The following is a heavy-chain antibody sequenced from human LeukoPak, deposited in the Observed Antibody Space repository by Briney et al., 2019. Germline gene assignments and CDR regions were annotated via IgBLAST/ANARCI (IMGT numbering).Heavy chain of an antibody. CDR2: IYNSGTT. V-gene: IGHV4-38-2*02. CDR1: GYYIRSGFY. J-gene: IGHJ6*02. D-gene: IGHD3-16*01. Sequence: SGTLSLTCTVSGYYIRSGFYWGWIRQPPGKGLEWIGGIYNSGTTYYNPALKSRVTVSVDTSKNQFSLELTSVTVADTAVYLCARGGRFGGSVSHYGMDVWGQGTTVTVPS. CDR3: ARGGRFGGSVSHYGMDV.